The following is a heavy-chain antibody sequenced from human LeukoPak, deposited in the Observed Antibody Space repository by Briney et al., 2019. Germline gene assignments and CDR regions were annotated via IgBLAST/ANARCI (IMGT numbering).Heavy chain of an antibody. J-gene: IGHJ4*02. D-gene: IGHD1-26*01. CDR1: GFTFSSYG. CDR2: ISYDGSNK. V-gene: IGHV3-30*18. Sequence: GGSLRLSCAASGFTFSSYGMHWVRQAPGKGLEWGAVISYDGSNKYYADSVKGRFTVSRDNSKNTLYLQMNSLRAEDTAVYYCAKGSGSYELLDYWGQGTLVTVSS. CDR3: AKGSGSYELLDY.